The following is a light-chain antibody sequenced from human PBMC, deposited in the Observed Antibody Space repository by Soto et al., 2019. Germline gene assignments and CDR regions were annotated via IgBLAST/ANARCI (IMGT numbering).Light chain of an antibody. CDR1: QSISGW. J-gene: IGKJ1*01. CDR3: QQYNSYSP. Sequence: DIQMTQSPSTLSASVGDRVTITCRASQSISGWLAWYQQKPGKAPKLLIYKASSLESGVPSRFSGSGSGTGFTLTISSLQPDDFANYYCQQYNSYSPFGQGTKGEIK. CDR2: KAS. V-gene: IGKV1-5*03.